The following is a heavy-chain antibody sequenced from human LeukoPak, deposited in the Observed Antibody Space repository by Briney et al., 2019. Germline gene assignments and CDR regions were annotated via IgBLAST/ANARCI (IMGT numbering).Heavy chain of an antibody. CDR3: ARPGGWLYNWFDP. D-gene: IGHD2-15*01. J-gene: IGHJ5*02. CDR1: GGSISSSSYY. V-gene: IGHV4-39*01. Sequence: PSETLSLTCTVSGGSISSSSYYWGWIRQPPGKGLEWIGSIYYSGSTYYNPSLKSRVTISVDTSKNQFSLKLSSVTAADTAVYHCARPGGWLYNWFDPWGQGTLVTVSS. CDR2: IYYSGST.